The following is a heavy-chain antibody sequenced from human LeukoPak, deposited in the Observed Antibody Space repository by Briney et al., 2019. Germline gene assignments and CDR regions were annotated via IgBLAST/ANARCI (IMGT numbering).Heavy chain of an antibody. J-gene: IGHJ4*02. Sequence: ASVKVSCKASGYTFTSYGISWVRQAPGQGLEWMGWISAYNGNTNYAQKFQGRVTMTRDTSISTAYMELSRLRSDDTAVYYCARDRPTEDFWSGYYYDYWGQGTLVTVSS. V-gene: IGHV1-18*01. CDR3: ARDRPTEDFWSGYYYDY. CDR2: ISAYNGNT. CDR1: GYTFTSYG. D-gene: IGHD3-3*01.